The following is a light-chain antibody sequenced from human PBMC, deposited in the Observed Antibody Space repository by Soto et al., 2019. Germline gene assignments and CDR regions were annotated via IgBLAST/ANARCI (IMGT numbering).Light chain of an antibody. CDR1: SSDVGSYNL. CDR3: SSYTGSDTGV. Sequence: QSVLTQPASVSGSPGQSITISCTGTSSDVGSYNLVSWYQQHPGKAPKLVIYEVNNRPSGVSNRFSGSKSGNTASLTISGLQAEDEADYYCSSYTGSDTGVFGTGTKLTVL. J-gene: IGLJ1*01. V-gene: IGLV2-14*02. CDR2: EVN.